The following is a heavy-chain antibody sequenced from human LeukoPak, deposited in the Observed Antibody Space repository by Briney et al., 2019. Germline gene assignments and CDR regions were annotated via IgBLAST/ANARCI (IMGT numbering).Heavy chain of an antibody. CDR2: ISSSGSTI. CDR1: RFTFSDYY. CDR3: ARGGLRGLYYYYYMDV. D-gene: IGHD3/OR15-3a*01. V-gene: IGHV3-11*04. Sequence: GGSLRLSCAASRFTFSDYYMTWIRQAPGKGLEWVSYISSSGSTIYYADSVKGRFTISRDNAKNSLYLQMNSLRAEDTAVYYCARGGLRGLYYYYYMDVWGKGTTVTVSS. J-gene: IGHJ6*03.